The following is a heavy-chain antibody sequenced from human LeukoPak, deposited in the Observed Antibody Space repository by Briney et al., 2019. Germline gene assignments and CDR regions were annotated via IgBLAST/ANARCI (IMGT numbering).Heavy chain of an antibody. CDR2: INAGNGNT. CDR1: GYTFTSYA. CDR3: ARNYYGSGSYYGGGNP. Sequence: ASVKVSCKPSGYTFTSYAMHWVRQAPGQRREWMGWINAGNGNTKYSQKFQGRVTITRDTSASTAYMELSSLRSEDRGVYYCARNYYGSGSYYGGGNPWGQGTLVTVSS. V-gene: IGHV1-3*01. J-gene: IGHJ5*02. D-gene: IGHD3-10*01.